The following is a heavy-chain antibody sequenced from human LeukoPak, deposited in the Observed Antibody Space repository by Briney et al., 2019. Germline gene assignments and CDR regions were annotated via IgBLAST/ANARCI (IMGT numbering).Heavy chain of an antibody. V-gene: IGHV3-30*18. Sequence: SLRLSCAASGFTFSSYGMHWVRQAPGKGLEWVAIISYDGSNKFYADSVKGRFTISRDNSKNTLYLQMNSLTAEDTAVYYCAKFQGGYNVGDAFDMWGQGTMVTVTS. D-gene: IGHD5-24*01. CDR2: ISYDGSNK. CDR1: GFTFSSYG. CDR3: AKFQGGYNVGDAFDM. J-gene: IGHJ3*02.